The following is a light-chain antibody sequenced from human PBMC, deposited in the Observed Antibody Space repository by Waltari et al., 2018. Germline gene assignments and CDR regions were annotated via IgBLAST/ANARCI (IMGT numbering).Light chain of an antibody. Sequence: EIVLTQSPGTLSLSPGERATLSCRASQSVGRSFAWYQQKPGRAPRLLIYATSNRATGIPDRFSASGSGTDFSLTISRLEPEDFALYYCQHYVRLPVTFGQGTKVEVK. CDR2: ATS. V-gene: IGKV3-20*01. J-gene: IGKJ1*01. CDR3: QHYVRLPVT. CDR1: QSVGRS.